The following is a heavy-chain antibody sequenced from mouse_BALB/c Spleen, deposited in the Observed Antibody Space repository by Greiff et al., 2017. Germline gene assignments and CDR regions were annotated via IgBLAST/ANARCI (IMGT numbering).Heavy chain of an antibody. J-gene: IGHJ4*01. Sequence: EVQRVESGPGLVKPSQSLSLTCTVTGYSITSDYAWNWIRQFPGNKLEWMGYISYSGSTSYNPSLKSRISITRDTSKNQFFLQLNSVTTEDTATYYCARDSHYYAMDYWGQGTSVTVSS. CDR3: ARDSHYYAMDY. CDR1: GYSITSDYA. CDR2: ISYSGST. V-gene: IGHV3-2*02.